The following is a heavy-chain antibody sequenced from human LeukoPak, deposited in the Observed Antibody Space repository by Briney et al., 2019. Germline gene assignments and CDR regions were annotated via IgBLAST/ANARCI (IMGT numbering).Heavy chain of an antibody. CDR2: MNPNRGNT. CDR3: ARVGWLRPRFAY. CDR1: GYTFTSYD. J-gene: IGHJ4*02. V-gene: IGHV1-8*01. D-gene: IGHD5-12*01. Sequence: ASVTVSCKAFGYTFTSYDINWVRQAPGQGLEWMGWMNPNRGNTGYAQKFQGRVTMTRNTNISTTYMELTSLRSQDTAVYYCARVGWLRPRFAYWGQGSLVTVSS.